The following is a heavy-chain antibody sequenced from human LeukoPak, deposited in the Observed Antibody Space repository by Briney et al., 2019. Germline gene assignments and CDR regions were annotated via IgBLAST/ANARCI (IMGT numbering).Heavy chain of an antibody. CDR3: ARASREGYSYGWDIDY. D-gene: IGHD5-18*01. J-gene: IGHJ4*02. CDR2: IYYSGST. V-gene: IGHV4-39*07. CDR1: GGSISSSSYY. Sequence: KPSETLSLTCTVSGGSISSSSYYWGWIRQPPGKGLEWIGSIYYSGSTYYNPSLKSRVTISVDTSKNQFSLKLSSVTAADTAVYYCARASREGYSYGWDIDYWGQGTLVTVSS.